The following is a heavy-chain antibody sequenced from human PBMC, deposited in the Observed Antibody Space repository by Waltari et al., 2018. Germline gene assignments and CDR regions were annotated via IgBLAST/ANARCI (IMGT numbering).Heavy chain of an antibody. CDR3: ARGAYCGGDCYSYYMDV. J-gene: IGHJ6*03. D-gene: IGHD2-21*01. V-gene: IGHV3-7*04. Sequence: EVQLVESGGGLVQPGGSLRLSCAASGFTFRSYWMSWVRQAPGTGLEWVANIKQDGSEKYYVDSVKGRFTISRDNAKNSLYLQMNSLRAEDTAVYYCARGAYCGGDCYSYYMDVWGKGTTVTVSS. CDR1: GFTFRSYW. CDR2: IKQDGSEK.